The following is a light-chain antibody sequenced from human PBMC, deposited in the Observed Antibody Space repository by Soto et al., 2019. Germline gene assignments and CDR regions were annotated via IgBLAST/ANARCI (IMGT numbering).Light chain of an antibody. J-gene: IGKJ5*01. CDR3: QHSTA. CDR1: QSISSY. CDR2: GAS. Sequence: SLGERATLSCRARQSISSYLAWYQQKPGQAPRLLIYGASNRATGIPARFSGSGSGTDFTLIISSLESEDSAVYYCQHSTAFGQGPRLEIK. V-gene: IGKV3-11*01.